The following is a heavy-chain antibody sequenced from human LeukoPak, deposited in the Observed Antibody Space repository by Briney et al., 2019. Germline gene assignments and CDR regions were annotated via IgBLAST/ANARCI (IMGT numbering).Heavy chain of an antibody. CDR3: AKDMYTRGSSWFDY. CDR2: ISWNSGSI. D-gene: IGHD6-13*01. J-gene: IGHJ4*02. Sequence: GGSLRLSCAASGFTFDDYAMHWVRQAPGKGLEWVPGISWNSGSIGYADSVKGRFTISRDNAKNSLYLQMNSLRAEDTALYYCAKDMYTRGSSWFDYWGQGTLVTVSS. V-gene: IGHV3-9*01. CDR1: GFTFDDYA.